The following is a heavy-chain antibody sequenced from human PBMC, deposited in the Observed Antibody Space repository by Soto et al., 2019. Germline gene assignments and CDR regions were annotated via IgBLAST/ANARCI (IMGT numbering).Heavy chain of an antibody. CDR1: GGTFSSYA. D-gene: IGHD3-9*01. CDR2: IIPIFGTA. Sequence: GASVKVSCKASGGTFSSYAISWVRQAPGQGLEWMGGIIPIFGTANYAQKFQGRVTITADESTSTAYMELSSLRSEDTAVYYCARTYYDILTGYLDYYYGMDVRGQGTTVTVSS. V-gene: IGHV1-69*13. CDR3: ARTYYDILTGYLDYYYGMDV. J-gene: IGHJ6*02.